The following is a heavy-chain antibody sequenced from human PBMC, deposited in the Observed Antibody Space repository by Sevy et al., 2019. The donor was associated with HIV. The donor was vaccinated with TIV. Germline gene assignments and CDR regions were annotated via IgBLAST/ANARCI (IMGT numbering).Heavy chain of an antibody. CDR1: GFTFNSFA. CDR2: ISGTGDYT. Sequence: GGSLRLSCAASGFTFNSFAMGWVRQAPGKGLDWISVISGTGDYTYYADSVKGRFTISRDNSKNTLFLQMNSLRAEDTAIFYCAKKMGGGSGMAFLVDFWGQGTLLTVSS. D-gene: IGHD5-18*01. V-gene: IGHV3-23*01. J-gene: IGHJ4*02. CDR3: AKKMGGGSGMAFLVDF.